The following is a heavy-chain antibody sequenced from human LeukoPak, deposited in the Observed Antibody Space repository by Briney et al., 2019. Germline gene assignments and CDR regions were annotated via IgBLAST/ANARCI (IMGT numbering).Heavy chain of an antibody. CDR3: ARGWTYYDFWSGQTTDPRDNWFDP. J-gene: IGHJ5*02. Sequence: SETLSLTCAVYGGSFSGYYWSWIRQPPGKGLEWIGEINHSGSTNYNPSLKSRVTISVDASKNPFSLKLSSVTAADTAVYYCARGWTYYDFWSGQTTDPRDNWFDPWGQGTLVTVSS. D-gene: IGHD3-3*01. CDR1: GGSFSGYY. V-gene: IGHV4-34*01. CDR2: INHSGST.